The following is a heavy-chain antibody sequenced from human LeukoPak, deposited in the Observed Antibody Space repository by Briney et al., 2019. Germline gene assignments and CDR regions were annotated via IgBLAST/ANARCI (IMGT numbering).Heavy chain of an antibody. Sequence: PGGSLRLSGAASGFTFSSYAMSWVRQAPGKGLEWGSAISGSGGSTYYADSVTGRFTISRDNSKNTLYLQMNSLRAEDTAVYYCAKVGPPYSSSWYYFDYWGQGTLVTISS. D-gene: IGHD6-13*01. CDR3: AKVGPPYSSSWYYFDY. V-gene: IGHV3-23*01. CDR1: GFTFSSYA. CDR2: ISGSGGST. J-gene: IGHJ4*02.